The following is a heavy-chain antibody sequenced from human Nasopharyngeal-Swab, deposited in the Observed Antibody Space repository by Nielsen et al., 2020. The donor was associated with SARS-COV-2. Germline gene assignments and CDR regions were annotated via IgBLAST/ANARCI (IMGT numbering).Heavy chain of an antibody. V-gene: IGHV3-9*01. Sequence: SLKISCAASGFTFDDYAMHWVRQAPGEGLEWVSGISWNSGSIGYADSVKGRFTISRDNAKNSLYLQMNSLRAEDTALYYCATLGGNPPHRGYYYYGMDVWGQGTTVTVSS. CDR2: ISWNSGSI. J-gene: IGHJ6*02. CDR3: ATLGGNPPHRGYYYYGMDV. CDR1: GFTFDDYA. D-gene: IGHD4-23*01.